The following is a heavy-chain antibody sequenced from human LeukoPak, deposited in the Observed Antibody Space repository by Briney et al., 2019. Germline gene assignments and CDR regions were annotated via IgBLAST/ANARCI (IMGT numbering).Heavy chain of an antibody. Sequence: GGSLRLSCAASGFTLSSNDMLWVSQAPGKGLEWVAVIWYDGGNKYYADSVKGRFTISRDNSKNTLYLQMNSQRAEDTAVYYCARKFRGAGCDYTPDDWGQGTLVTVSS. CDR2: IWYDGGNK. CDR3: ARKFRGAGCDYTPDD. D-gene: IGHD3-10*01. J-gene: IGHJ4*02. CDR1: GFTLSSND. V-gene: IGHV3-33*01.